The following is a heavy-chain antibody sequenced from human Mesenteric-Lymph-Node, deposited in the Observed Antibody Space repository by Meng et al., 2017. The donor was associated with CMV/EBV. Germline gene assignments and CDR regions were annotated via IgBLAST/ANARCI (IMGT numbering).Heavy chain of an antibody. CDR3: VSSGSVTLPPRAFDI. Sequence: SETLSLTCSVSGGSITSYYWNWIRQSPGKGLEWIGYIFHTGSAKYSPSLKSRVTISEDTSKNQFSLKLSSVTAADTAVYYCVSSGSVTLPPRAFDIWGQGQWSPSPQ. J-gene: IGHJ3*02. D-gene: IGHD1-26*01. CDR1: GGSITSYY. CDR2: IFHTGSA. V-gene: IGHV4-59*01.